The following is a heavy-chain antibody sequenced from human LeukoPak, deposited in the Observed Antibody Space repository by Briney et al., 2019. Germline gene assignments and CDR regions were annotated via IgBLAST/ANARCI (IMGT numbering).Heavy chain of an antibody. CDR2: IGGSGGGT. D-gene: IGHD6-19*01. CDR3: ARYTTGHGFDF. J-gene: IGHJ4*02. CDR1: GFTFSTYA. Sequence: GGSLRLSCAASGFTFSTYAMNWVRQAPGKGLEWVSVIGGSGGGTNYADSVKGRFTISRDNPKNTLYLQMNSLRAEDTAVYYCARYTTGHGFDFWGQGTLVTVSS. V-gene: IGHV3-23*01.